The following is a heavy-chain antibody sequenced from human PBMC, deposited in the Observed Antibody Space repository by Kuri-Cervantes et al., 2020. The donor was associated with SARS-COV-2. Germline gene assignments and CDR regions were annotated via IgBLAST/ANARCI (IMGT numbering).Heavy chain of an antibody. V-gene: IGHV3-7*01. Sequence: LSLTCAASGFTFSSYWMSWVHQAPGKGLEWVANIKQDGSEKYYVDSVKGRFTISRDNAKNSLYLQMNSLRAEDTAVYYCARVIGYFDWPIPLSPQFYYGMDVWGQGTTVTVSS. J-gene: IGHJ6*02. D-gene: IGHD3-9*01. CDR3: ARVIGYFDWPIPLSPQFYYGMDV. CDR1: GFTFSSYW. CDR2: IKQDGSEK.